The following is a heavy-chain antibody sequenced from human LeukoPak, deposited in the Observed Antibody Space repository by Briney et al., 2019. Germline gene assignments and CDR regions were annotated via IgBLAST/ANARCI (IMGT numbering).Heavy chain of an antibody. J-gene: IGHJ4*02. CDR2: ISGDGGST. V-gene: IGHV3-43*02. CDR3: AKDKTAYYDYVWGSYPRYYFDY. Sequence: GGSLRLSCAASVFTFDDYAMHWVRQAPGKGLEWVSLISGDGGSTYYADSVKGRFTISRDNNKNSLYLQMNSLRTEDAALYYCAKDKTAYYDYVWGSYPRYYFDYWGQGTLVTVSS. CDR1: VFTFDDYA. D-gene: IGHD3-16*02.